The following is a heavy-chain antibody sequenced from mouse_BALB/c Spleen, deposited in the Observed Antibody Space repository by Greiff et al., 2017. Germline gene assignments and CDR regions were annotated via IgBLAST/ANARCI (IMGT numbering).Heavy chain of an antibody. CDR2: IYPGDGDT. CDR1: GYAFSSYW. Sequence: QVQLKESGAELVRPGSSVKISCKASGYAFSSYWMNWVKQRPGQGLEWIGQIYPGDGDTNYNGKFKGKATLTADKSSSTAYIQLSSLTSEDSAVYFCAKSTASNSLGAWFAYWGQGTLVTVSA. V-gene: IGHV1-80*01. D-gene: IGHD1-2*01. CDR3: AKSTASNSLGAWFAY. J-gene: IGHJ3*01.